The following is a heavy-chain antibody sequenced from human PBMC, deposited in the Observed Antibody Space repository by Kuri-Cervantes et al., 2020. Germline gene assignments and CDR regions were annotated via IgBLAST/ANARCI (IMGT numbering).Heavy chain of an antibody. V-gene: IGHV3-30*04. CDR2: ISYDGSNK. D-gene: IGHD6-19*01. J-gene: IGHJ4*02. CDR1: GFTFSSYA. CDR3: ARGSYSSGWYGMMGELDY. Sequence: GESLKISCAASGFTFSSYAMHWVRQAPGKGLEWVAVISYDGSNKYYADSVKGRFTISRDNSKNTLYLQMNSLRAEDTAVYYCARGSYSSGWYGMMGELDYWGQGTRGTGSS.